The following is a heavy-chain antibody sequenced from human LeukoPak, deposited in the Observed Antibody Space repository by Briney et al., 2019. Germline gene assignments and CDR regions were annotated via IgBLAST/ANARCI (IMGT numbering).Heavy chain of an antibody. V-gene: IGHV6-1*01. D-gene: IGHD3-22*01. CDR2: TYYRSKWYN. CDR3: ARDRPPGVIYYYYGMDV. Sequence: SQTLSLTCAISGDSVSSNSAAWNWIRQSPSRGLEWLGSTYYRSKWYNDYAVSVKSRITINPDTSKNQFSLQLNSVTPEDTAVYYCARDRPPGVIYYYYGMDVWGQGTTVTVSS. J-gene: IGHJ6*02. CDR1: GDSVSSNSAA.